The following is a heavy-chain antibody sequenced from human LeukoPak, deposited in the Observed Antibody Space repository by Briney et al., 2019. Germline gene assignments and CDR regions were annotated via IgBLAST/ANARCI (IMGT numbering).Heavy chain of an antibody. V-gene: IGHV3-48*03. CDR1: GFTFSSYE. J-gene: IGHJ4*02. D-gene: IGHD3-10*01. CDR2: VSSSGTTI. CDR3: ARGRGSGSSDIDY. Sequence: GGSLRLSCAASGFTFSSYEMNWVRQAPGKGLEWVSYVSSSGTTIYYADSVKGRFTISRDSAKNSLYLQMNSLRAEDTAVYYCARGRGSGSSDIDYWGQGTLVTVSS.